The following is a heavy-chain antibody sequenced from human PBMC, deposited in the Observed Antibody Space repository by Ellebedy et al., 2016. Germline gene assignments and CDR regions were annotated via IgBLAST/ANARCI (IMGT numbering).Heavy chain of an antibody. J-gene: IGHJ4*02. D-gene: IGHD6-19*01. V-gene: IGHV3-7*01. CDR2: ITRDGNEE. CDR1: GFTFSAYS. Sequence: GESLKISCAASGFTFSAYSMTWVRQAPGKGLEWVATITRDGNEEYYVDSVKGRFTVSRDSAKDSVYLQMNSLRAEDTAVYYCARDTGGWSRDSWGQGTLVTVSS. CDR3: ARDTGGWSRDS.